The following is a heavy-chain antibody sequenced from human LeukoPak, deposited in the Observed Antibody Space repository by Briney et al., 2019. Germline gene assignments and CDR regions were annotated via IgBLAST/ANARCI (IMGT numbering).Heavy chain of an antibody. D-gene: IGHD6-19*01. J-gene: IGHJ4*02. CDR2: IYYSGST. CDR1: GGSISSYY. Sequence: PSETLSLTCTVSGGSISSYYWSWIRRPPGKGLEYIGFIYYSGSTDYNPSLKSRVTISVDTSRNQFSLKLSSVTAADTAVYYCARETKLMGYSSGLGFNYWGQGTLVTVSS. CDR3: ARETKLMGYSSGLGFNY. V-gene: IGHV4-59*01.